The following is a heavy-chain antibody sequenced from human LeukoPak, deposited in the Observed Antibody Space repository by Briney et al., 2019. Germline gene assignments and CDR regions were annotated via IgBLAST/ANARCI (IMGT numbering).Heavy chain of an antibody. CDR2: MDPNSGNT. CDR1: VYTFTSYD. D-gene: IGHD3-3*01. V-gene: IGHV1-8*01. Sequence: ASVKVSCKASVYTFTSYDINWVRQATGQGLEWMGWMDPNSGNTGYAQKFQGSVTMTRNTSISTAYMELSSLRSEDTAVYYCARGRKFAGYYDFWGGYSSDYYYYGMDVWGQGTTVTVSS. J-gene: IGHJ6*02. CDR3: ARGRKFAGYYDFWGGYSSDYYYYGMDV.